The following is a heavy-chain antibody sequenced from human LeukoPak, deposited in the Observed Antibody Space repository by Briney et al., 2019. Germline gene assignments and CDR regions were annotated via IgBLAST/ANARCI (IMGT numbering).Heavy chain of an antibody. V-gene: IGHV2-70*01. CDR3: ARIGGANWGKAFDI. CDR2: IDWDDDK. D-gene: IGHD7-27*01. J-gene: IGHJ3*02. Sequence: SGPTLVNPPQTLTLTCTFSGFSLSTSGMCVSWIRQPPGKALEWLALIDWDDDKYYSTSLKTRLTISKDASKNQVVLTMTNMDPVDTATYYCARIGGANWGKAFDIWGQGTMVTVSS. CDR1: GFSLSTSGMC.